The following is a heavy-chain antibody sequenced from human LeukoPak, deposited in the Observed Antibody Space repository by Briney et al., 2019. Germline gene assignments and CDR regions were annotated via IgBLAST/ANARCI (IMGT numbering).Heavy chain of an antibody. J-gene: IGHJ4*02. CDR3: ASGVVAVAGTFDY. CDR1: GGSFSGYY. D-gene: IGHD6-19*01. CDR2: IYYSGST. Sequence: SETLSLTCAVYGGSFSGYYWSWIRQPPGKGLEWIGSIYYSGSTYYNPSLKSRVTISVDTSKNQFSLKLSSVTAADTAVYYCASGVVAVAGTFDYWGQGTLVTVSS. V-gene: IGHV4-34*01.